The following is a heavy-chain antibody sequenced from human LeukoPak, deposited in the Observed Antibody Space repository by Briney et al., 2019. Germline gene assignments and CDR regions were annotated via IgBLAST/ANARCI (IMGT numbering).Heavy chain of an antibody. V-gene: IGHV3-7*01. CDR2: IKQDGSEK. Sequence: GGSLRLSCAASGFTFSSYWMSWVRQAPGKGLEWVANIKQDGSEKYYVDSVKGRFTISRDNAKNSLYLQMNSLRAEDTAVYYCARPRVGGGSTNFDYWGQGTLITVSS. J-gene: IGHJ4*02. D-gene: IGHD2-15*01. CDR1: GFTFSSYW. CDR3: ARPRVGGGSTNFDY.